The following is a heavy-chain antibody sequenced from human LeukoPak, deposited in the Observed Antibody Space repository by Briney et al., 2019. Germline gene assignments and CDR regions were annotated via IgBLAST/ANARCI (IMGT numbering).Heavy chain of an antibody. CDR1: GGSISSYY. D-gene: IGHD1-26*01. CDR3: ARVGAKDYYYYMDV. V-gene: IGHV4-59*01. J-gene: IGHJ6*03. Sequence: SETLSLTCTVSGGSISSYYWSWIRQPPGKGLEWIGYIYYSGSTNYNPSLKSRVTTSVDTSKNQFSLKLSSVTAADTAVYYCARVGAKDYYYYMDVWGKGTTVTVSS. CDR2: IYYSGST.